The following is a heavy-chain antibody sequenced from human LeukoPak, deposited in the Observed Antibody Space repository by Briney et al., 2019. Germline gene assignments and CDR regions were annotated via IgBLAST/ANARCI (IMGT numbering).Heavy chain of an antibody. CDR1: GFTFSSYT. Sequence: GGSLRLSCAASGFTFSSYTMNWVRQPPGKGLEWVSASSDGRTHYADSVKGRFTISRDNSKNTLYLQIDSLTLEDTAVYYCAKRWNVEYNGHPFDGWGQGTLVTVSS. J-gene: IGHJ4*02. CDR3: AKRWNVEYNGHPFDG. CDR2: SSDGRT. V-gene: IGHV3-23*05. D-gene: IGHD1-1*01.